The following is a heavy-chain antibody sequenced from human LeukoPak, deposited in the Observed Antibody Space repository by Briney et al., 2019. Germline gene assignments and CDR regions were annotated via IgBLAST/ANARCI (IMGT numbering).Heavy chain of an antibody. Sequence: APVKVSCKASGYTFTGYYIHWVRQAPGQGLEWMGWINPDNGVTNYAQKFQGRVTVTRDTSISTAYMELSRLRSDDTAVYYCAREAYDSGNFRTDYYYMDVWGIGTTVTVSS. V-gene: IGHV1-2*02. CDR1: GYTFTGYY. CDR3: AREAYDSGNFRTDYYYMDV. CDR2: INPDNGVT. J-gene: IGHJ6*03. D-gene: IGHD3-10*01.